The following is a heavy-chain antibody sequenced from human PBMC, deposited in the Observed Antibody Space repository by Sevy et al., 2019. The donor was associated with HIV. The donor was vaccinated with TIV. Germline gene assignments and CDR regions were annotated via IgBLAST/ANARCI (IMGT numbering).Heavy chain of an antibody. D-gene: IGHD2-15*01. CDR2: IIPIFGTA. CDR1: GGTFSSYA. J-gene: IGHJ3*02. CDR3: ARDGYPTYCSGGSCYPERAFDI. V-gene: IGHV1-69*06. Sequence: TSVKVSCKASGGTFSSYAISWVRQAPGQGLEWMGGIIPIFGTANYAQKFQGRVTITADKSTGTAYMELSSLGSEDTAVYYCARDGYPTYCSGGSCYPERAFDIWGQGTMVTVSS.